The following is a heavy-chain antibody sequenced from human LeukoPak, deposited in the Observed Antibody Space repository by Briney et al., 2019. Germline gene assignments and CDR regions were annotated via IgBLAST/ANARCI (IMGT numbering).Heavy chain of an antibody. V-gene: IGHV4-34*01. CDR1: GGSFSGYY. J-gene: IGHJ5*02. Sequence: SETLSLTCAVYGGSFSGYYWSWIRQPPGKGLEWIGEINHSGSTNYHPSLKSRVTISVDTSKNQFSLKLSSVTAADTAVYYCARGRKNYDFWSGYYKLSNWFDPWGQGTLVTVSS. CDR3: ARGRKNYDFWSGYYKLSNWFDP. CDR2: INHSGST. D-gene: IGHD3-3*01.